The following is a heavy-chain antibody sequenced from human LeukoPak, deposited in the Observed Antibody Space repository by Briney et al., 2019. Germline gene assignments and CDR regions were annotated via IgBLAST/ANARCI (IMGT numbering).Heavy chain of an antibody. D-gene: IGHD1-26*01. Sequence: ASVKVSCKASGYTFTGYYMHWVRQAPGQGLEWMGWINPNSGGTNYAQKLQGRVTMTRDTSISTAYMELSRLRSDDTAVYYCARDKSRAYSGSYGWFDPWGQGTLVTVSS. CDR3: ARDKSRAYSGSYGWFDP. V-gene: IGHV1-2*02. CDR1: GYTFTGYY. J-gene: IGHJ5*02. CDR2: INPNSGGT.